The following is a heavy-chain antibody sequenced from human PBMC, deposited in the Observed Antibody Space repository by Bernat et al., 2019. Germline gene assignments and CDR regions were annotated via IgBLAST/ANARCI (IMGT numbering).Heavy chain of an antibody. V-gene: IGHV4-39*01. CDR1: GDSISSSNYY. D-gene: IGHD2-15*01. Sequence: QLQLQESGPGLVKPSETLSLTCTVFGDSISSSNYYWGWIRQPPGKGLEWIGSIYYTGSTYYNPSLKSRVTMSGDTSKNQFSLEVNSVTTADTAVYYCARRQYTPRRGDDWGQGTLVTVSS. CDR3: ARRQYTPRRGDD. J-gene: IGHJ4*02. CDR2: IYYTGST.